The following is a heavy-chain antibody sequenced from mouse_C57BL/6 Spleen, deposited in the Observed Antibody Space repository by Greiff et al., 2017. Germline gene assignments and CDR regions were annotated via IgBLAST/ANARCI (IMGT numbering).Heavy chain of an antibody. CDR2: ISSGSSTI. V-gene: IGHV5-17*01. CDR1: GFTFSDYG. Sequence: EVMLVESGGGLVKPGGSLKLSCAASGFTFSDYGMHWVRQAPEKGLEWVAYISSGSSTIYYADTVKGRFTISRDNAKNTLFLQMTSLRSEDTAMYYCALTTVVATGAMDYWGQGTSVTVSS. D-gene: IGHD1-1*01. J-gene: IGHJ4*01. CDR3: ALTTVVATGAMDY.